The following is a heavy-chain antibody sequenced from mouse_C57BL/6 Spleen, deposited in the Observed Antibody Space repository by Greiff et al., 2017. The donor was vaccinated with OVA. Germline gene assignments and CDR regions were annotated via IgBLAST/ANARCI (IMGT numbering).Heavy chain of an antibody. CDR2: ISSGSSTI. J-gene: IGHJ3*01. CDR1: GFTFSDYG. D-gene: IGHD2-4*01. Sequence: EVKVVESGGGLVKPGGSLKLSCAASGFTFSDYGMHWVRQAPEKGLEWVAYISSGSSTIYYADTVKGRFTISRDNAKNTLFLQMTSLRSEDTAMYYCARDYDYDRAWFAYWGQGTLVTVSA. CDR3: ARDYDYDRAWFAY. V-gene: IGHV5-17*01.